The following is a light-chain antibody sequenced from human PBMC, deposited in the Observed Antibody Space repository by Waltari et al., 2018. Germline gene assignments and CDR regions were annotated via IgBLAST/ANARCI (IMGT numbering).Light chain of an antibody. J-gene: IGKJ2*01. V-gene: IGKV1-8*01. CDR2: ASS. CDR3: QQYFVYPYT. CDR1: KDISGY. Sequence: IRMTQSPSSLASSTGDRVTITCRASKDISGYLAWYQQKPGKAPNLLVYASSTSQTGVPSRFIGSGSGTAFTLTIDCLQSEDFATYYCQQYFVYPYTFGQGTKLEIK.